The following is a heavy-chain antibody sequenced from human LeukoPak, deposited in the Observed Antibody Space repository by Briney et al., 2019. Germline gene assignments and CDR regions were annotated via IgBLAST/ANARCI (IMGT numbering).Heavy chain of an antibody. D-gene: IGHD3-16*01. V-gene: IGHV3-74*01. CDR1: GFTFSMYW. CDR3: AKDFHRLGEFDAFDI. Sequence: GGSLRLSCAASGFTFSMYWMHWVRQAPGKGLVWVSRMNSDGSRTNYADSVKGRFTISRDNAKNSLYLQMNSLRAEDTALYYCAKDFHRLGEFDAFDIWGQGTMVTVSS. CDR2: MNSDGSRT. J-gene: IGHJ3*02.